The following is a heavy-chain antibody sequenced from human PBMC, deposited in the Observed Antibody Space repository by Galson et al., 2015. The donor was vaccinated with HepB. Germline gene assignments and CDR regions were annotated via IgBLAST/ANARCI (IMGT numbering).Heavy chain of an antibody. CDR2: ISWNSGSI. J-gene: IGHJ6*02. CDR1: GFTFDDYA. V-gene: IGHV3-9*01. Sequence: SLRLSCAASGFTFDDYAMHWVGQAPGKGLEWVSGISWNSGSIGYADSVKGRFTISRDNAKNSLYLQMNSLRAEDTALYYCAKDLYDSSGYYHYYYYGMDVWGQGTTVTVSS. D-gene: IGHD3-22*01. CDR3: AKDLYDSSGYYHYYYYGMDV.